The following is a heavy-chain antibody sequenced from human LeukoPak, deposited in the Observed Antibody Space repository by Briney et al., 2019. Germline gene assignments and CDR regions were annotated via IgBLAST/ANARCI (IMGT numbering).Heavy chain of an antibody. V-gene: IGHV4-39*01. CDR3: AICDGTILDY. J-gene: IGHJ4*02. Sequence: SETLSLTCTVSGGSISSSSYYWGWIRQPPGKGLEWTGSIYYSGSTYYNPSLKSRVTISVDTSKNQFSLKLSSVTAADTAVYYCAICDGTILDYWGQGTLVTVSS. D-gene: IGHD1-26*01. CDR2: IYYSGST. CDR1: GGSISSSSYY.